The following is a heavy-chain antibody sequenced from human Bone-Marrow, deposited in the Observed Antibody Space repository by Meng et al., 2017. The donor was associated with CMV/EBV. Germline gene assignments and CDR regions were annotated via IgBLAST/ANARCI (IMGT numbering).Heavy chain of an antibody. V-gene: IGHV1-2*02. J-gene: IGHJ6*01. CDR2: INPNSGGT. Sequence: ASVKVSCKASGYTFTGYYMHWVRQAPGQGLEWMGWINPNSGGTNYAQKFQGRVTMTRDTSISTAYMELSRLRSDDTAVYYCARDDFSRGKFGELLWALDYYYGMDVWGQGTTVTGSS. CDR1: GYTFTGYY. CDR3: ARDDFSRGKFGELLWALDYYYGMDV. D-gene: IGHD3-10*01.